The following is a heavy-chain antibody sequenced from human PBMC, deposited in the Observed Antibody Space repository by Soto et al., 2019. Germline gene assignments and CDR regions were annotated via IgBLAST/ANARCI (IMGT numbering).Heavy chain of an antibody. J-gene: IGHJ4*02. D-gene: IGHD6-19*01. V-gene: IGHV4-38-2*01. CDR1: GYSISSGYY. CDR3: ARARIVVAGTIVDY. Sequence: QVQLQESGPGLVKPSETLSLTCAVSGYSISSGYYCGWIRQPPGKGLEWIGSIYHSGNTYYNPSLKSRVTISVDTSKSHFSLKLNSVTAADTAVYYFARARIVVAGTIVDYWGQGTLGTVSS. CDR2: IYHSGNT.